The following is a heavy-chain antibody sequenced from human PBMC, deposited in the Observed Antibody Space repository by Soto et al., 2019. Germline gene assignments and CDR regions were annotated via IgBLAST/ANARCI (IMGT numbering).Heavy chain of an antibody. CDR2: INPKTGVT. CDR1: GYIFVDSY. J-gene: IGHJ6*02. D-gene: IGHD3-10*01. V-gene: IGHV1-2*02. CDR3: AKIFGTSSLGEIYGLHV. Sequence: QVHLEQSGAELRRPGASVTVSCKASGYIFVDSYVHWVRQVPGQGLEWLGWINPKTGVTFFAQTFQHRLKMPADVSLSTAYMDLRSLRPDDTAVYYCAKIFGTSSLGEIYGLHVWGQGTTVTVSS.